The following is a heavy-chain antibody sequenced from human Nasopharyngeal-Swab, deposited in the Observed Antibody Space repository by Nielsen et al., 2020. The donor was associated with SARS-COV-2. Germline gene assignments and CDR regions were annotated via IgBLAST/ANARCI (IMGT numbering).Heavy chain of an antibody. CDR2: ISGSGGST. CDR3: AKGPTVTMIVVVIDTYFDY. J-gene: IGHJ4*02. Sequence: VGQAPAKGLEWGLAISGSGGSTSYADSVKGRFTISRDNSKNTLYLQMISLRGEDTAVYYCAKGPTVTMIVVVIDTYFDYWGQGTLVTVSS. V-gene: IGHV3-23*01. D-gene: IGHD3-22*01.